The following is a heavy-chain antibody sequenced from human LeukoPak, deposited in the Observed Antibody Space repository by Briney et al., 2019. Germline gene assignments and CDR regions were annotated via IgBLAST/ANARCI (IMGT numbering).Heavy chain of an antibody. CDR3: AREGIAVAGTNYYYGMDV. Sequence: ASVKVSCKASGYTFTSYDINWVRQATGQGLEWMGWMNPNSGNTGYAQKFQGRVTMTRNTSISTAYMELSSLRSDDTAVYYCAREGIAVAGTNYYYGMDVWGQGTTVTVSS. V-gene: IGHV1-8*01. CDR1: GYTFTSYD. CDR2: MNPNSGNT. J-gene: IGHJ6*02. D-gene: IGHD6-19*01.